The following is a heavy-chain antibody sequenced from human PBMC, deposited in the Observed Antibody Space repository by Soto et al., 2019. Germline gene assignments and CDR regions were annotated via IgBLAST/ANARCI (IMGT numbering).Heavy chain of an antibody. J-gene: IGHJ2*01. Sequence: QVQLVQSGAEVKKPGSSVKVSCKASGGTFSSYTISWVRQAPGQGLEWMGRIIPILGIANYAQKFQGRVTITTDKCTSTAYMELTRLRSEDTAVYYCARDRIGEVLAATHWYFDLWGRGTLVTVSS. CDR1: GGTFSSYT. CDR3: ARDRIGEVLAATHWYFDL. V-gene: IGHV1-69*08. CDR2: IIPILGIA. D-gene: IGHD2-15*01.